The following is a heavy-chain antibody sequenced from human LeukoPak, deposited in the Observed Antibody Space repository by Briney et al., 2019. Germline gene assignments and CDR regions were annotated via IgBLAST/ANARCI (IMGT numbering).Heavy chain of an antibody. Sequence: ASVKVSCKASGYTFTGYYMHWVRQAPGQGLEWMGWIHPSTGNPTYAQGFTGRFVFSLDTSVSTTYLQISSLKAEDTAVYFCARAFQSLGGLSLPDYWGQGTLVTVSS. J-gene: IGHJ4*02. D-gene: IGHD3-16*02. V-gene: IGHV7-4-1*02. CDR3: ARAFQSLGGLSLPDY. CDR2: IHPSTGNP. CDR1: GYTFTGYY.